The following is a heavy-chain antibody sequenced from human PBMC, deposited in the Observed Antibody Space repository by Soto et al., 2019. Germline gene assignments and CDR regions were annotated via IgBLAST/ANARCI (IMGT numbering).Heavy chain of an antibody. Sequence: EVQLVESGGGLVKPGGSLRLSCAASGFTFSSYSMNWVRQAPGKGLEWVSSISSSSSYIYYADSVKGRFTISRDNAKNSLXLXXXXXXXXXXXXYYCARERSEAAFDIWGQGTMVTVSS. D-gene: IGHD3-10*01. CDR1: GFTFSSYS. CDR3: ARERSEAAFDI. J-gene: IGHJ3*02. CDR2: ISSSSSYI. V-gene: IGHV3-21*01.